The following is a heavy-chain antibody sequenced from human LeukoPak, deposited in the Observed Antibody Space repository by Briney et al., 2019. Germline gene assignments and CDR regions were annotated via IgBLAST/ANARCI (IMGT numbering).Heavy chain of an antibody. CDR1: GFTFSTYS. CDR2: ISSNVSYI. Sequence: GGPLRLSCAASGFTFSTYSMSWVRQAPGKGLEWVSSISSNVSYIHYADSVKGRFTISRDNAKNSLYLQMSSLRAEDTAVYYCARRTPGYSSTSYFTSYWGQRTLVTVSS. D-gene: IGHD6-13*01. V-gene: IGHV3-21*01. J-gene: IGHJ4*02. CDR3: ARRTPGYSSTSYFTSY.